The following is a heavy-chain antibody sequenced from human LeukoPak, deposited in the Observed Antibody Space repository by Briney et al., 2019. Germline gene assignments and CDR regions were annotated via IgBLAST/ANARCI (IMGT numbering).Heavy chain of an antibody. D-gene: IGHD3-22*01. CDR1: GGSISRYY. CDR3: AGGASYSARSGYYSGFDY. Sequence: SETLSLTCTVSGGSISRYYWSWIRQPAGKGLQWIGRIYTSGSTNYNPSLKSRVTMSVDKSKNQFSLKLSSVTAADTAVYYCAGGASYSARSGYYSGFDYWGQGTLVTVSS. J-gene: IGHJ4*02. V-gene: IGHV4-4*07. CDR2: IYTSGST.